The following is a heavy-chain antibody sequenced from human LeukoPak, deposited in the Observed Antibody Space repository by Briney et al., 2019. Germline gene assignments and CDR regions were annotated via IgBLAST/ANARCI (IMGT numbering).Heavy chain of an antibody. D-gene: IGHD3-10*01. CDR2: INPNSGGT. CDR1: GYTFTGYY. V-gene: IGHV1-2*02. Sequence: ASVKVSCKASGYTFTGYYMHWVRQAPGQGLEWMGWINPNSGGTNYAQKFQGRVTMTRDTSITTAYMELSSLRSEDTAVYYCTIGGAENYYDYYYGMDVWGQGTTVTVSS. J-gene: IGHJ6*02. CDR3: TIGGAENYYDYYYGMDV.